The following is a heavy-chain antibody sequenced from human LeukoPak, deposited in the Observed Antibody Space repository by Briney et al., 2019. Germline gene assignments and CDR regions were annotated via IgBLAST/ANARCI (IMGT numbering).Heavy chain of an antibody. CDR1: GGSFSGYY. D-gene: IGHD3-22*01. CDR3: ARRVSTMIVVVIGVFDY. Sequence: SETLSLTCAVYGGSFSGYYWSWIRQPPGKGLEWIGEINHSGSTNYNPSLKSRVAISVDTSKNQFSLKLSSVTAADTAVYYCARRVSTMIVVVIGVFDYWGQGTLVTVSS. V-gene: IGHV4-34*01. J-gene: IGHJ4*02. CDR2: INHSGST.